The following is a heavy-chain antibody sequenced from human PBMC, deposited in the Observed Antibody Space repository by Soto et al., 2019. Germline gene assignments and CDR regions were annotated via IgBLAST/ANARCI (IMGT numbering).Heavy chain of an antibody. CDR1: GGTFSSYT. V-gene: IGHV1-69*08. CDR2: IIPILGIA. Sequence: QVQLVQSGAEVKKPGSSVKVSCKASGGTFSSYTISWVRQAPGQGLEWMGRIIPILGIANYAQKFQGRVTITADKSTSTAYMELSSLRSEDTAVYYCARDLAARYPTDAFDIWGQGTMVTVSS. CDR3: ARDLAARYPTDAFDI. J-gene: IGHJ3*02. D-gene: IGHD6-6*01.